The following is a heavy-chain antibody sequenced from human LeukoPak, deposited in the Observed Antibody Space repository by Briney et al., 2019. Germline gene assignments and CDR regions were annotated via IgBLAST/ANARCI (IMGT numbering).Heavy chain of an antibody. V-gene: IGHV4-59*01. CDR2: IYYSGST. D-gene: IGHD3-22*01. CDR1: GGSISSYY. J-gene: IGHJ3*02. CDR3: ARDHSSSGYYYESAFDI. Sequence: SATLSLTCTVAGGSISSYYWSWIRQPPGKGLEWIGYIYYSGSTNYNPSLKSRVTISVDTSKNQFSLKLSSVTAADTAVYYCARDHSSSGYYYESAFDIWGQGTMVTVSS.